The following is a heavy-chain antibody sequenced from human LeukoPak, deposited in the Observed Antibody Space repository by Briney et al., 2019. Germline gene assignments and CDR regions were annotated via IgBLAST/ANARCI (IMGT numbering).Heavy chain of an antibody. D-gene: IGHD3-22*01. Sequence: SETLSLTCAVYGGSFSGYYWSWIRQPPGKGLEWIGEINHSGSTNYNPSLKSRVTISVDTSKNQCSLRLTSVTAEDTAIYYCARHVAYYYDSSGYPDFWGQGTLVTVSS. CDR3: ARHVAYYYDSSGYPDF. J-gene: IGHJ4*02. V-gene: IGHV4-34*01. CDR2: INHSGST. CDR1: GGSFSGYY.